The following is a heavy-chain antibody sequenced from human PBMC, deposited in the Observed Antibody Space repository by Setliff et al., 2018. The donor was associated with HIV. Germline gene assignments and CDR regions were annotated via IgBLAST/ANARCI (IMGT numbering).Heavy chain of an antibody. CDR1: GFPFSNYC. CDR2: ISSSGDSV. V-gene: IGHV3-48*01. CDR3: ARVFLEWLLYRPDYVMDV. J-gene: IGHJ6*02. D-gene: IGHD3-3*01. Sequence: GGSLRLSCAASGFPFSNYCMNWVRQAPGKGLQWLSYISSSGDSVYGDSMKGRITISRDKANNSLYLQIHSLTAEDTAVYYCARVFLEWLLYRPDYVMDVWGQGTTVTVSS.